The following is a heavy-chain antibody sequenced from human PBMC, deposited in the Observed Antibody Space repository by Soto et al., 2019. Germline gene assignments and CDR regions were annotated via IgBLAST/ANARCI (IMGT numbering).Heavy chain of an antibody. CDR1: GGSISSGGHY. V-gene: IGHV4-31*03. Sequence: SSETLSLTCTVSGGSISSGGHYWSWFRQRPGEGLEWIGDIYYSGTTYHNPSLRSRLTISVDASKNQFSLKLSSVTAADTALYYCARGRGSSYGPNNLDYWGQGTMVTVSS. J-gene: IGHJ4*02. CDR3: ARGRGSSYGPNNLDY. CDR2: IYYSGTT. D-gene: IGHD5-18*01.